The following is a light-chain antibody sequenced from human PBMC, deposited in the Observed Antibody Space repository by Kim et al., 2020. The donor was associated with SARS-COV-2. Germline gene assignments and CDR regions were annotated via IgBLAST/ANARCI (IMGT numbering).Light chain of an antibody. CDR1: SSNIGNNY. CDR3: GTWDDSLSAVV. CDR2: DNI. V-gene: IGLV1-51*01. J-gene: IGLJ3*02. Sequence: QSVLTQPPSVSAAPGQKVTISCSGSSSNIGNNYVSWYQQFPDTAPKLLISDNIRRPSGIPDRFSASKSGTSATLGITGLQTGDEADYYCGTWDDSLSAVVFGGGTQLTVL.